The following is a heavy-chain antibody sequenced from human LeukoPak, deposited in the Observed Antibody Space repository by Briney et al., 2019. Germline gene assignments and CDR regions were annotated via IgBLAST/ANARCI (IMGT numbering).Heavy chain of an antibody. D-gene: IGHD2-15*01. CDR1: GGTFSSYA. CDR3: ARGRVVAATLDYYYYGMDV. J-gene: IGHJ6*02. Sequence: SVKVSCKASGGTFSSYAISWVRQAPGQGLEWMGRIIPILGIANYAQKCQGRVTITADKSTSTAYMELSSLRSEDTAVYYCARGRVVAATLDYYYYGMDVWGQGTTVTVSS. CDR2: IIPILGIA. V-gene: IGHV1-69*04.